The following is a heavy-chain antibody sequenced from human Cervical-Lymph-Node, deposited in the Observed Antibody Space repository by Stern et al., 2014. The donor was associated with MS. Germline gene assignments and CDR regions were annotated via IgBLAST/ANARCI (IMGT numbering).Heavy chain of an antibody. Sequence: VQLVESGGGVIQHGRSLRVSCAASGFTFSNNAIHWVRQAPGQGLEWVARILYDGNNIYYVDSMKGRLPISRDNSKNTVVLQINSLRPEDTAVYYCAKDSSFGSAWYLIDNWGQGTMVTVSS. V-gene: IGHV3-30*18. CDR1: GFTFSNNA. D-gene: IGHD6-19*01. CDR3: AKDSSFGSAWYLIDN. J-gene: IGHJ4*02. CDR2: ILYDGNNI.